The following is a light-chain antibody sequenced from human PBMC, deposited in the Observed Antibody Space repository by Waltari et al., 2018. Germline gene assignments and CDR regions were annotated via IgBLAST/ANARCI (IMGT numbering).Light chain of an antibody. CDR3: QSYDGINWM. CDR1: SGSIASNY. CDR2: EDY. J-gene: IGLJ3*02. V-gene: IGLV6-57*03. Sequence: NFMLTQPHSVSESPGKTVTISCTRSSGSIASNYVQWFQQRPGSAPTTVIYEDYQRHAGVPDRFSGSIDISSNSASLTISGLKTEDEADYYCQSYDGINWMFGGGTKLTVL.